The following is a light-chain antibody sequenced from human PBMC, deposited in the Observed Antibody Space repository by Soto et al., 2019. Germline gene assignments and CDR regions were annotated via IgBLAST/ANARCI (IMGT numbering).Light chain of an antibody. V-gene: IGKV3-11*01. Sequence: EIVLTQSPATLSLSPGERATLSCRASQSINNYLGWYQQKPGQAPRLLIYHASNRAAGIPPRFSGSGSGTDFTLTISSLEPEDFAVYYCQQRSKWPLTFGGGTKVEIK. J-gene: IGKJ4*01. CDR1: QSINNY. CDR3: QQRSKWPLT. CDR2: HAS.